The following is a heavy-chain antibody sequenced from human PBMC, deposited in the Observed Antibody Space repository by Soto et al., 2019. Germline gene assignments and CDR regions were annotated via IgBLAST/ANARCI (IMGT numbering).Heavy chain of an antibody. V-gene: IGHV3-23*01. J-gene: IGHJ4*02. CDR1: GFTFRIYA. CDR2: ISDSADSA. CDR3: ARESEDLTSNFDY. Sequence: GGSLRLSCAASGFTFRIYAMSWVRQVPGKGLEWVSTISDSADSAYYADSVKGRFTISRDSAKNSLYLEMNSLRAEDTAVYYCARESEDLTSNFDYWGQGTLVTVS.